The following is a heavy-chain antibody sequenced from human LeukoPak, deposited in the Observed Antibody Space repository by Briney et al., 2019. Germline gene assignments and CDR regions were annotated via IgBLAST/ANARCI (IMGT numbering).Heavy chain of an antibody. V-gene: IGHV3-66*01. CDR3: ARVGSSWYSYYFDY. J-gene: IGHJ4*02. Sequence: GGSLRLSCAASGFTVSSNYMSWVRQAPGKGLEWASVIYSGGSTYYADSVKGRFTISRDNSKNTMYLQMNSLRAEDTAVYYCARVGSSWYSYYFDYWGQGTLVTVSS. CDR1: GFTVSSNY. CDR2: IYSGGST. D-gene: IGHD6-13*01.